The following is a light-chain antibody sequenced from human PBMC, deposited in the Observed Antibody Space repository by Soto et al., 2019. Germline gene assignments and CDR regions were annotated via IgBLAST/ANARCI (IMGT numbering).Light chain of an antibody. V-gene: IGKV1-5*03. CDR3: QHYNSYSEA. J-gene: IGKJ1*01. CDR2: KAS. Sequence: DIQMTQSPSTLSASVGVRVTTTYRSSQTISSWLAWYQQKPGKAPKLLIYKASTLKSGVPSRFSGSGSGTEFTLTISSLQPDDFATYYCQHYNSYSEAFGQGTKVDIK. CDR1: QTISSW.